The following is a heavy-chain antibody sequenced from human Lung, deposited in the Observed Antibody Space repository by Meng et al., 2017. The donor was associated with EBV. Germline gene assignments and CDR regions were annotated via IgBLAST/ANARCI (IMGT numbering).Heavy chain of an antibody. V-gene: IGHV1-69*13. D-gene: IGHD1-14*01. CDR1: GGSFSTHS. CDR3: ARGRRNEPLFDY. Sequence: VRSGGEVKKPVSSVKVSCKTSGGSFSTHSFSWVRQAFGQGLEWMGGLIAVFDKTKAAPRFQDRVTFTADESTSTAYMELSSLTFDDTAVYFCARGRRNEPLFDYWGQGTLVTVSS. CDR2: LIAVFDKT. J-gene: IGHJ4*02.